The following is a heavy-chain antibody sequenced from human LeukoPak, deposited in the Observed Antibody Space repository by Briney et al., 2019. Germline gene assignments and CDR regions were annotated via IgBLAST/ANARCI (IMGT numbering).Heavy chain of an antibody. CDR3: ARSGGGSSRWEIDY. D-gene: IGHD6-13*01. Sequence: GASVKVSCKASGYTFTGYYMHWVRQAPGQGLEWMGWINPNSGGPNYAQKFQGRVTMTRDTSISTAYLELSRLRSDDMAVYYCARSGGGSSRWEIDYWGQGTLVTVSS. CDR2: INPNSGGP. J-gene: IGHJ4*02. V-gene: IGHV1-2*02. CDR1: GYTFTGYY.